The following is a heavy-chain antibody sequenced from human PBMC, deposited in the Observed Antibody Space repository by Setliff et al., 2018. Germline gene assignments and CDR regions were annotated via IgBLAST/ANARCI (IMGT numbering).Heavy chain of an antibody. Sequence: PSETLSLTCTVSGGSISSGGYYWGWIRQPPGKGLEWIGSIYHSGSTYYNPSLKSRVTISVDTSKNQFSLKLSSVTAADTAVYYCARQASLYYYDSSGPVGVPYYYYMDVWGKGTTVTVSS. CDR1: GGSISSGGYY. V-gene: IGHV4-39*01. CDR2: IYHSGST. D-gene: IGHD3-22*01. J-gene: IGHJ6*03. CDR3: ARQASLYYYDSSGPVGVPYYYYMDV.